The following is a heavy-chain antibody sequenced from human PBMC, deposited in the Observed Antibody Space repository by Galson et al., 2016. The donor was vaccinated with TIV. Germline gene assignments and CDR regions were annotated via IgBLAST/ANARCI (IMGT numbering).Heavy chain of an antibody. Sequence: SLRLSCAASGFTFGDFAMSWVRQAPRKGLEWVGFIRSRAYGGTTEYAASVKGRFTISRDDSKRIAYLQMNSLKTEDTAVYYCTTFGVASRYYYYYGMDVWGQGTTVTVSS. CDR2: IRSRAYGGTT. CDR1: GFTFGDFA. J-gene: IGHJ6*02. D-gene: IGHD3-3*01. CDR3: TTFGVASRYYYYYGMDV. V-gene: IGHV3-49*04.